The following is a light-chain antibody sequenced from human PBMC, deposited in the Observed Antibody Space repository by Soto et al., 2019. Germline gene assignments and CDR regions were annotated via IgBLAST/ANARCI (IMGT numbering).Light chain of an antibody. J-gene: IGKJ1*01. Sequence: EIVMTQSPATLSVSPVERATLSCRASQSVSSDLAWYQHKPGQAPRLLIYGASTRATGIPARFSGRGSGTEFTLTISSLQSVDFAVYYCKQYNYWPPWTFGQGTKVDIK. V-gene: IGKV3-15*01. CDR3: KQYNYWPPWT. CDR2: GAS. CDR1: QSVSSD.